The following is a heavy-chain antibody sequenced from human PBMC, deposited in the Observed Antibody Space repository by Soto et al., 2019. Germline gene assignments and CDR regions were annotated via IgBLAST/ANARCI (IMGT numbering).Heavy chain of an antibody. Sequence: SETLSLTCTVSGGSISSSSYYWGWIRQPPGKGLEWIGSIYYSGSTYYSPSLKSRVTISVDTSKNQFSLKLSSVTAADTAVYYCARHGRGVKLGYCSGGSCLTNFDYWGQGTLVTVSS. CDR1: GGSISSSSYY. J-gene: IGHJ4*02. CDR2: IYYSGST. CDR3: ARHGRGVKLGYCSGGSCLTNFDY. V-gene: IGHV4-39*01. D-gene: IGHD2-15*01.